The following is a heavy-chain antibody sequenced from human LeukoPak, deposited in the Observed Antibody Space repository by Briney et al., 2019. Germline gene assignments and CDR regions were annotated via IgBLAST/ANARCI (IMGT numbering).Heavy chain of an antibody. CDR2: ISGGGGGP. CDR3: AKTRYDDDYYYDGMDV. J-gene: IGHJ6*02. CDR1: GFTFSDYY. Sequence: GGSLRLSCAASGFTFSDYYMSWIRQAPGKGLEWVPGISGGGGGPSYADSVKGRFTISRDNSKNTLYLQMNSLRAEDTALYYCAKTRYDDDYYYDGMDVWGQGTTVTVSS. D-gene: IGHD3-3*01. V-gene: IGHV3-23*01.